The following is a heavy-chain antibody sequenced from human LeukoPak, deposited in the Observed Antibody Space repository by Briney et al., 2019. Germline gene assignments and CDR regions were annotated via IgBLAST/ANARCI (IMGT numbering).Heavy chain of an antibody. CDR3: ARDQAAAGKEAFNY. D-gene: IGHD6-13*01. Sequence: GGSLRLSCAASGFTFSSYSMNWVRLAPGKGLEWVSYISSSSSTIYYADSVKGRFTISRDNAKNSLYLQMNSLRAEDTAVYYCARDQAAAGKEAFNYWGQGTLVTVSS. CDR2: ISSSSSTI. CDR1: GFTFSSYS. J-gene: IGHJ4*02. V-gene: IGHV3-48*01.